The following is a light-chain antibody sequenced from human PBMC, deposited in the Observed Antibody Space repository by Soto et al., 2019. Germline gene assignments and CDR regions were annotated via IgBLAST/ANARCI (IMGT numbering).Light chain of an antibody. J-gene: IGKJ3*01. CDR1: QSINSN. CDR3: QQYHTWPFT. V-gene: IGKV3-15*01. CDR2: GAS. Sequence: EIVMTQSPAPLSVSPGERATLSCRASQSINSNLAWYQQKPGQAPRLLIYGASTRATGIPARFSGSGSGTEFTLTISSLQSEDFAVYCCQQYHTWPFTFGPGTKVDIK.